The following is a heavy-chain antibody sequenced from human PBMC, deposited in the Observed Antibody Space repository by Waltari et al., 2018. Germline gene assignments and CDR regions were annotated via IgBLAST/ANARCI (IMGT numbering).Heavy chain of an antibody. D-gene: IGHD4-17*01. CDR3: ATLGAVTTPSGYYYGMDV. V-gene: IGHV1-69*08. CDR1: GGTFSSYA. Sequence: QVQLVQSGAAVKKPGSSVKVSCTASGGTFSSYAISWVRPAPGQGLEWMGRISPIFGTANYAQKFQGRVTITADKSTSTAYMELSSLRSEDTAVYYCATLGAVTTPSGYYYGMDVWGQGTTVTVSS. J-gene: IGHJ6*02. CDR2: ISPIFGTA.